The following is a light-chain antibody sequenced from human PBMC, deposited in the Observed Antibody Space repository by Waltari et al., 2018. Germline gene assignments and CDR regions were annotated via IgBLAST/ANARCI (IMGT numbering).Light chain of an antibody. V-gene: IGLV3-1*01. Sequence: SYELTQPPSVSVSPGQTASITCSGDKLGDKYACWYQQKPGQSPGLVIYQDSKRPSGIPERFSGSNSGNTATLTISGTQAMDEADYYCQAWDSSTAQVVFGGGTKLTVL. J-gene: IGLJ2*01. CDR3: QAWDSSTAQVV. CDR1: KLGDKY. CDR2: QDS.